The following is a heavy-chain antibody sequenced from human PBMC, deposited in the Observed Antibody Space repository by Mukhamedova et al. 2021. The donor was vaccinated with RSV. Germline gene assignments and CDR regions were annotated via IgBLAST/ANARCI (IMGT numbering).Heavy chain of an antibody. J-gene: IGHJ4*02. V-gene: IGHV3-7*01. CDR3: ARDVVGATNY. D-gene: IGHD1-26*01. Sequence: GKGLEWVANIKQDGSEKYYVDSVKGRFTISRDNAKNPLYLQMNSLRAEDTAVYYCARDVVGATNYWGQGTLVTVSS. CDR2: IKQDGSEK.